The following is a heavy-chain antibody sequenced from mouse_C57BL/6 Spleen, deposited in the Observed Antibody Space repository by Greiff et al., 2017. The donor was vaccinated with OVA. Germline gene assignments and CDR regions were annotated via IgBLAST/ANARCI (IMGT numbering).Heavy chain of an antibody. D-gene: IGHD1-1*01. J-gene: IGHJ2*01. V-gene: IGHV5-17*01. Sequence: EVMLVESGGGLVKPGGSLKLSCAASGFTFSDYGMHWVRQAPEKGLEWVAYISSGSSTIYYADTVKGRFTISRDNAKNTLFLQMTSLRSEDTAMYYCARIYYYGSSSYYFDYWGQGTTLTVSS. CDR1: GFTFSDYG. CDR3: ARIYYYGSSSYYFDY. CDR2: ISSGSSTI.